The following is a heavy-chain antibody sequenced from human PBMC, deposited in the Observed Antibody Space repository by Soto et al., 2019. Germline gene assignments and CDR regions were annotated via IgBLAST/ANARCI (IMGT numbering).Heavy chain of an antibody. Sequence: GGSLRLSCEASGFPFITFGIHWVRQAPGKGLEWLAIIWNDGSNEYYADSVKGRFTISRDNSKNTVCRQVSNLRAEDTTAYFWARDQTDCGGYSDTWGQGTVVTVSS. V-gene: IGHV3-33*01. D-gene: IGHD2-21*01. CDR2: IWNDGSNE. J-gene: IGHJ4*02. CDR3: ARDQTDCGGYSDT. CDR1: GFPFITFG.